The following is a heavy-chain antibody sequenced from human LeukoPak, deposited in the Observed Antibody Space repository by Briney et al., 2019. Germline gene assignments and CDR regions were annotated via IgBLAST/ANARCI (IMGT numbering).Heavy chain of an antibody. CDR2: INPNSGGT. CDR3: ARENMIRGVKHFDY. CDR1: GYTFTGYY. D-gene: IGHD3-10*01. Sequence: ASVKVSCKASGYTFTGYYMHWVRQAPGQGLEWMGRINPNSGGTNYAQKFQGRVTTTRDTSISTAYMELSRLRSDDTAVYYCARENMIRGVKHFDYWGQGTLVTVSS. J-gene: IGHJ4*02. V-gene: IGHV1-2*06.